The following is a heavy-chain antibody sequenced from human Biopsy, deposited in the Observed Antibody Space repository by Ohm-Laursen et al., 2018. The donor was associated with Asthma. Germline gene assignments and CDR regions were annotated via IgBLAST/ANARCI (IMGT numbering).Heavy chain of an antibody. CDR1: GFSFNSYG. J-gene: IGHJ4*02. V-gene: IGHV3-21*01. CDR3: ARVWQLATLDY. Sequence: SLRLSCAASGFSFNSYGMHWVRQAPGKGLEWVSSISSSSSYIYYADSVKGRFTISRDNAKNSLYLQMNSLRAEDTAVYYCARVWQLATLDYWGQGTLVTVSS. D-gene: IGHD6-13*01. CDR2: ISSSSSYI.